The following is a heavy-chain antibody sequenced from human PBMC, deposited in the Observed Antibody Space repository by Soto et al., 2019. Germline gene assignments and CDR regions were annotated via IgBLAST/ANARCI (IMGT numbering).Heavy chain of an antibody. J-gene: IGHJ6*02. Sequence: QVHLQESGPGLVKPSGTLSLTCTISGGSVSSTTWWTWVRQTPGKGLEWIGEIFHSGATNYSPSLESRVAISVDNSTTNFSLRLNSVTAADTAVYFCASRYGGVTYGLDVWGPGTTVTVSS. V-gene: IGHV4-4*02. CDR3: ASRYGGVTYGLDV. CDR2: IFHSGAT. D-gene: IGHD3-16*01. CDR1: GGSVSSTTW.